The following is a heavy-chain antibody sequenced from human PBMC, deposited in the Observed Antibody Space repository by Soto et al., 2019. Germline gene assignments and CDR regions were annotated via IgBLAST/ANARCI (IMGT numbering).Heavy chain of an antibody. CDR3: ARSSPVLQPPPDSFDI. CDR1: GYTFTSYY. D-gene: IGHD6-6*01. J-gene: IGHJ3*02. Sequence: ASVKVSCKASGYTFTSYYMRWVRQAPGQGLEWMGIINPSGGSTSYAQKFQGRVTMTRDTSTSTVYMELSSLRSEDTAVYYCARSSPVLQPPPDSFDICGQAPMLTVS. V-gene: IGHV1-46*01. CDR2: INPSGGST.